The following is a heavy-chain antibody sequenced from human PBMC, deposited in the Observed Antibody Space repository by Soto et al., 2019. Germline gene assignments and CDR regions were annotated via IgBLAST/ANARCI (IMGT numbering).Heavy chain of an antibody. CDR1: GGSISSSSYY. V-gene: IGHV4-39*01. Sequence: PSETLSLTCTVSGGSISSSSYYWGWIRQPPGKGLEWIGSIYYSGSTYYNPSLKSRVTISVDTSKNQFSLKLSSVTAADTAVYYCARQKILRFDWLFRTYGMDVWGQGTTVTVSS. D-gene: IGHD3-9*01. CDR3: ARQKILRFDWLFRTYGMDV. CDR2: IYYSGST. J-gene: IGHJ6*02.